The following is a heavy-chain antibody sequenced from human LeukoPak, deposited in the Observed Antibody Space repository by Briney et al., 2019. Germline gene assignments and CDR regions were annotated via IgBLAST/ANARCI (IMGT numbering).Heavy chain of an antibody. J-gene: IGHJ5*02. CDR2: ISAYNGNT. D-gene: IGHD3-10*01. CDR1: GYTFTSYG. V-gene: IGHV1-18*01. CDR3: ARDYQKTLYPRLWFGVSCFDP. Sequence: ASVKVSCKASGYTFTSYGISWVRQAPGQGLEWMGWISAYNGNTNYAQKLQGRVTMTTDTSTSTAYMELRSLRSDDTAVYYCARDYQKTLYPRLWFGVSCFDPWGQGTLVTVSS.